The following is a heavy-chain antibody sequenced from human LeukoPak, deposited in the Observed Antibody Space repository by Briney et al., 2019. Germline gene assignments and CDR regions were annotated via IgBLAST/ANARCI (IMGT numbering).Heavy chain of an antibody. D-gene: IGHD5-24*01. CDR2: FDPEDGET. CDR1: GYTLTELS. CDR3: STTRDGQPRYY. V-gene: IGHV1-24*01. J-gene: IGHJ4*02. Sequence: ASVKVSCKVSGYTLTELSMHWVRQAPGKGLEWMGGFDPEDGETIYAQKFQGRVPMTEDKSTDTAYMELSSLRSEDTAVYYCSTTRDGQPRYYWGQGTLVTVSS.